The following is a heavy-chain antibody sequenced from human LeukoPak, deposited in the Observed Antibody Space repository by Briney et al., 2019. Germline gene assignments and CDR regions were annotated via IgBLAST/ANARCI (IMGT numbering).Heavy chain of an antibody. CDR2: IYSGGST. J-gene: IGHJ4*02. CDR3: ARGDGYSYSPFDY. V-gene: IGHV3-53*01. D-gene: IGHD5-24*01. CDR1: GFTFSSYA. Sequence: GGSLRLSCAASGFTFSSYAMSWVRRAPGKGLEWVSVIYSGGSTYYADSVKGRFTISRDNSKNTLYLQMNSLRAEDTAVYYCARGDGYSYSPFDYWGQGTLVTVSS.